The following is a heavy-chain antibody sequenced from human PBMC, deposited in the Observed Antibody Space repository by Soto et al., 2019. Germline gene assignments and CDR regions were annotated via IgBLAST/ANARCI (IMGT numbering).Heavy chain of an antibody. J-gene: IGHJ6*02. D-gene: IGHD5-12*01. V-gene: IGHV5-10-1*01. CDR1: GYSLTIYC. CDR2: IDPSDSYT. Sequence: GESLKISCKGSGYSLTIYCISLVRQIPGKGLEWMGRIDPSDSYTNYSPSFQGDVTISADKSISTAYLQWSSGKASDTDMYYCARDIVATIPYYYYGMDVWGQGTTVTVSS. CDR3: ARDIVATIPYYYYGMDV.